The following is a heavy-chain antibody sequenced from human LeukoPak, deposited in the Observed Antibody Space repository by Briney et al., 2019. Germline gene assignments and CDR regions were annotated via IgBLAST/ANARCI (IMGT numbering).Heavy chain of an antibody. CDR2: INHSGST. Sequence: SETLSLTCAVYGGSFSGYYWSWIRQPPGKGLEWIGEINHSGSTNYNPSLKSRVTISVDTSKNQFSLKLSSVTAADTAVYYCARGFKLRYGFWSGYYSPNGMDVWGQGTTVTVSS. D-gene: IGHD3-3*01. J-gene: IGHJ6*02. CDR1: GGSFSGYY. V-gene: IGHV4-34*01. CDR3: ARGFKLRYGFWSGYYSPNGMDV.